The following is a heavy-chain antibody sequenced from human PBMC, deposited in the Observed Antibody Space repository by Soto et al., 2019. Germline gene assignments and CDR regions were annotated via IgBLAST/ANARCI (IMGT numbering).Heavy chain of an antibody. D-gene: IGHD3-9*01. V-gene: IGHV4-31*03. Sequence: SETLSLTCTVSGGSISSGGYYWSWIRQHPGKGLEWIGYIYYSGSTYYNPSLKSRVTISVDTSKNQFSLKLSSVTAADTAVYYCASSPTHYDILTGTPYYFDFWGQGPLVTVSS. CDR1: GGSISSGGYY. J-gene: IGHJ4*02. CDR3: ASSPTHYDILTGTPYYFDF. CDR2: IYYSGST.